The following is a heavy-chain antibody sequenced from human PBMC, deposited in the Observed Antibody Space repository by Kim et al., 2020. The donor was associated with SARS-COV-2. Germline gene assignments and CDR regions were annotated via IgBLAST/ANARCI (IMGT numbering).Heavy chain of an antibody. CDR3: ARAQPGTTAFDI. Sequence: NYNPSLKSRVTISVDTSKNQFSLKLSSVTAADTAVYYCARAQPGTTAFDIWGQGTMVTVSS. D-gene: IGHD1-1*01. V-gene: IGHV4-59*01. J-gene: IGHJ3*02.